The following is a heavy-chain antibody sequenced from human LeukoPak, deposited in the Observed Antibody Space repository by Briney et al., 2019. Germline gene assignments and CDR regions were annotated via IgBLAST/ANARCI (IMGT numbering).Heavy chain of an antibody. J-gene: IGHJ4*02. CDR1: GGSVINTNW. V-gene: IGHV4-4*02. D-gene: IGHD3-3*01. CDR3: AREGGFYRPLDY. Sequence: SETLSLTCGVSGGSVINTNWWTWVRQPPGKGLEWIGEVHLDGRTNYNPSLESRLTMSADVSENHVSLKLTSVTAADTAVYYCAREGGFYRPLDYSGQGTLVTVSS. CDR2: VHLDGRT.